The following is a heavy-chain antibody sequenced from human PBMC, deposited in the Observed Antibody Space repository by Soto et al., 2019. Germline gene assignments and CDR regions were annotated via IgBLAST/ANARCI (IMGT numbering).Heavy chain of an antibody. D-gene: IGHD3-22*01. V-gene: IGHV4-31*03. CDR1: GGSISSGGYY. Sequence: QVQLQESGPGLVKPSQTLSLTCTVSGGSISSGGYYWSWIRQHPGKGLEWIGHIYYSGSTYYNPSLKSRVTISVDTSKNQFSLKLSSVTAADTAVYYCARSGGYYDSSGDAFDIWGQGTMVTVSS. J-gene: IGHJ3*02. CDR2: IYYSGST. CDR3: ARSGGYYDSSGDAFDI.